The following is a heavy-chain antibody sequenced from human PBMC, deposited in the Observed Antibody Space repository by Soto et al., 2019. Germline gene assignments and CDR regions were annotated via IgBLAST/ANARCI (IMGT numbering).Heavy chain of an antibody. J-gene: IGHJ6*01. V-gene: IGHV1-69*12. CDR1: GGTFRTSA. Sequence: QVQLVQSGAEVKKPGSSVKVSCKTSGGTFRTSAISWVRQAPGQGLEWMGGIRPVFSTPDYAQKFQGRVTVTADESTGTAYMELSSLRSEDTAVYYCARDKDRQQLGGNYYYIMDVWGQGTTVTVSS. CDR3: ARDKDRQQLGGNYYYIMDV. CDR2: IRPVFSTP. D-gene: IGHD3-3*02.